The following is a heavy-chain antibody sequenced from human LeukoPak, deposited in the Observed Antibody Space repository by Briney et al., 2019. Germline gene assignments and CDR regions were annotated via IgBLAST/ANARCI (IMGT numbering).Heavy chain of an antibody. D-gene: IGHD6-19*01. V-gene: IGHV3-30*01. Sequence: SVKGRFTISRDDSKNTLFLQMNSLRPEDTAIYYCAREDNSDLTGFDPWGQGTLVTISS. CDR3: AREDNSDLTGFDP. J-gene: IGHJ5*02.